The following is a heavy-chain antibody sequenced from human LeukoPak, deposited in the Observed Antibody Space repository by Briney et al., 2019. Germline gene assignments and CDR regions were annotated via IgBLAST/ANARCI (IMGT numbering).Heavy chain of an antibody. CDR1: GFTFDDYG. CDR2: ISGSGGST. D-gene: IGHD2-21*02. J-gene: IGHJ4*02. CDR3: AKDARHIVVVTASFDY. Sequence: GGSLRLSCAASGFTFDDYGMSWVRQAPGKGLEWVSAISGSGGSTYYADSVKGGFTISRDNSKNTLYLQMNSLRAEDTAVYYCAKDARHIVVVTASFDYWGQGTLVTVSS. V-gene: IGHV3-23*01.